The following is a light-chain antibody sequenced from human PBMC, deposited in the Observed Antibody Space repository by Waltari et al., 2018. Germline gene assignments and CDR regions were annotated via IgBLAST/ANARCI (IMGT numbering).Light chain of an antibody. CDR1: QSVSST. CDR3: LQRSDWPPGYT. V-gene: IGKV3-11*01. CDR2: DAS. Sequence: ELVLTQSPATLSLSPGERATLSCRASQSVSSTVAWYQQKPGQAPRLLIYDASNRASGIPARFSGRGSGTDFTLTITSLEPEDFAVYYCLQRSDWPPGYTFGQGTKLEIK. J-gene: IGKJ2*01.